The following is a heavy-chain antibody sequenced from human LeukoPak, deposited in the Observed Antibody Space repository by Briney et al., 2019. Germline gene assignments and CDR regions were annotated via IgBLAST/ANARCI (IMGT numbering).Heavy chain of an antibody. Sequence: ASVKVSCKASGYTFTSYDINWVRQATGQGLEWMEWMNPNSGNTGYAQKFQGRVTMTRNTSISTAYMELSSLRSEDTAVYYCARVRPRWRLIAVAVVLDYWGQGTLVTVSS. CDR1: GYTFTSYD. CDR2: MNPNSGNT. D-gene: IGHD6-19*01. V-gene: IGHV1-8*01. CDR3: ARVRPRWRLIAVAVVLDY. J-gene: IGHJ4*02.